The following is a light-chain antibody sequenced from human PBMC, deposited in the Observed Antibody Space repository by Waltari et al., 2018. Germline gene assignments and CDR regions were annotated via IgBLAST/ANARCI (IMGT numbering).Light chain of an antibody. CDR2: WAS. CDR1: QSVLYSSNNKNY. Sequence: DIVMTQSPDSLAVSLGERATINCKSSQSVLYSSNNKNYLAWYQQKPGQPPKLRIYWASTRESGVPDRFTGSGSGTDFTLTISNLQAEDVAVYYCQQYYSTPYTFGLGTKLEIK. J-gene: IGKJ2*01. V-gene: IGKV4-1*01. CDR3: QQYYSTPYT.